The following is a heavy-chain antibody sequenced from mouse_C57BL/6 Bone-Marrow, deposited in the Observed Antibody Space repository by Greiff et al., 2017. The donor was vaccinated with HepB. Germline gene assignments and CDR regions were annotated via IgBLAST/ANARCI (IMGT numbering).Heavy chain of an antibody. Sequence: EVQLQQSGPVLVKPGASVKMSCKASGYTFTDYYMNWVKQSHGKSLEWIGVINPYNGGTSYNQKFKGKATLTVDKSSSTAYMELNSLTSEDSAVYYCAREGGYDYDDYWGKGTTLTVSS. CDR3: AREGGYDYDDY. D-gene: IGHD2-4*01. J-gene: IGHJ2*01. V-gene: IGHV1-19*01. CDR2: INPYNGGT. CDR1: GYTFTDYY.